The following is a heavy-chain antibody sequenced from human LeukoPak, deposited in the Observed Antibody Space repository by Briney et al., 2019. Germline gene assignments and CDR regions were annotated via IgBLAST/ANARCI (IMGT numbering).Heavy chain of an antibody. V-gene: IGHV4-59*11. D-gene: IGHD3-10*01. CDR2: VSYSGST. J-gene: IGHJ1*01. CDR1: GGSFSSRY. Sequence: PSETLSLTCTVSGGSFSSRYWNWIRQPPGKGLEWIGYVSYSGSTNYNPSLKSRVTISLDTSKNQFSLRLSSVTAADTAVYYCAREGFYYWVAGIYFFAWGGQGPFVTVS. CDR3: AREGFYYWVAGIYFFAW.